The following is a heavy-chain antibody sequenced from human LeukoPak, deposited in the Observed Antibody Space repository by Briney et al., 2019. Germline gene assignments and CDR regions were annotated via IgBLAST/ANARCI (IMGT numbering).Heavy chain of an antibody. CDR3: ARPRRQQWLAGSFDY. CDR2: ITPNSGGT. D-gene: IGHD6-19*01. V-gene: IGHV1-2*02. CDR1: GYTFTAYY. Sequence: GAAVKVSCKASGYTFTAYYMHWVRQAPGQGLEWMGWITPNSGGTNYAQKLQGRVTMTRDTSINTDYMELSGLTSDDTAIYYCARPRRQQWLAGSFDYWGQGTLVTVSS. J-gene: IGHJ4*02.